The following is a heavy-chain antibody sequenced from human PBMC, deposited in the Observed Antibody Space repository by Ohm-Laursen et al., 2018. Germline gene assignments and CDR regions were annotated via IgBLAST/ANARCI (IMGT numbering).Heavy chain of an antibody. J-gene: IGHJ4*02. CDR2: VSYSRGA. CDR3: AGDAVAVDF. Sequence: GTLSLTCIVSGGSISGYYWNWIRQSPGKGLEWIGCVSYSRGANYNPSLKSRVTISIDTSKSQFSLKLTSVTPADTAVYYCAGDAVAVDFWGQGTLVTVSS. D-gene: IGHD5-12*01. CDR1: GGSISGYY. V-gene: IGHV4-59*01.